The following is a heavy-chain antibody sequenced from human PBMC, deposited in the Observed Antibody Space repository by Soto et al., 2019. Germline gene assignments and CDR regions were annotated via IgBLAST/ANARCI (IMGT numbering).Heavy chain of an antibody. D-gene: IGHD3-10*01. V-gene: IGHV4-61*01. CDR3: ARARITMVREAIKYNMDV. Sequence: PSETLSLTCTVSGGSVSANSHYWSWIRRPPGKGLEWIGYIYNSGSTHSNPSLQSRVTISVDTSKNQFSLKLSSVTAADTGIYYCARARITMVREAIKYNMDVWGQGTTVTVSS. CDR1: GGSVSANSHY. CDR2: IYNSGST. J-gene: IGHJ6*02.